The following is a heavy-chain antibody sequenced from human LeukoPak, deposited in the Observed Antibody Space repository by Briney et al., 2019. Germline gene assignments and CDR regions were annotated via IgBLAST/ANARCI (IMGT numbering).Heavy chain of an antibody. CDR1: GGTFSSYA. CDR2: IIPIFGTA. V-gene: IGHV1-69*01. CDR3: ARGGAVLWFGELLGY. J-gene: IGHJ4*02. D-gene: IGHD3-10*01. Sequence: ASVKVSCKASGGTFSSYAISWVRQAPGQGLEWMGGIIPIFGTANYAQKFQGRVTITADESTSTAYMELSSLRSDDTAVYYCARGGAVLWFGELLGYWGQGTLVTVSS.